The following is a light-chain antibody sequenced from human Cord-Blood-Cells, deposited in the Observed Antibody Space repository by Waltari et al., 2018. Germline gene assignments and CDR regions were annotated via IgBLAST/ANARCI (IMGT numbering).Light chain of an antibody. CDR3: QQYGSTPPYT. V-gene: IGKV3-20*01. J-gene: IGKJ2*01. Sequence: EIVLTQSPGTLSLSPGERATLSCRASQSVSSSYFAWYQQKPGQAPRLLIYGASSRATGIPARCSGSGSGTDFTLTISRLEPEEFAVYYCQQYGSTPPYTFGQGTKLEIK. CDR2: GAS. CDR1: QSVSSSY.